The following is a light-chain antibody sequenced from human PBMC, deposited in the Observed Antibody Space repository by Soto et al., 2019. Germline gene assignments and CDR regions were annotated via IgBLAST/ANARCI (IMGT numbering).Light chain of an antibody. Sequence: EIVLTQSPGTLSLSPGERATLSCGTSQSLSTNYLAWYQQKPGQAPRLLIYDASSRATGIPDRFSGSGSGTDFTLTISRLEPEDFALYFCQQYDTSPWTFCQGTKVDIK. CDR2: DAS. CDR3: QQYDTSPWT. V-gene: IGKV3-20*01. J-gene: IGKJ1*01. CDR1: QSLSTNY.